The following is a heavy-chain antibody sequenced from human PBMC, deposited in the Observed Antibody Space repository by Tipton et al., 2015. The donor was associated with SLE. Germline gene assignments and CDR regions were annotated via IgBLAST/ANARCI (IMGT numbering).Heavy chain of an antibody. D-gene: IGHD3-10*01. CDR1: GYIFRFYY. J-gene: IGHJ4*02. CDR3: ARVDDHYYGSPTSWDY. CDR2: INPNTGDT. V-gene: IGHV1-2*06. Sequence: QVQLVQSGAEVKKPGASVKVSCKASGYIFRFYYMHWVRQAPGQGLEWMGRINPNTGDTAYAPKFQGRVTMTWDTSITTAYMEMSGLRSDDTAIYFCARVDDHYYGSPTSWDYWGQGTLVTVSS.